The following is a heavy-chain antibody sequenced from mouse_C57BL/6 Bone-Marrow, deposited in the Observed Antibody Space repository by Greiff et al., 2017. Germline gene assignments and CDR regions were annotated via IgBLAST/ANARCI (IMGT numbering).Heavy chain of an antibody. CDR1: GFTFSSYT. Sequence: VQLKESGGGLVKPGGSLKLSCAASGFTFSSYTMSWVRQTPEKRLEWVATISGGGGNTYYPDSVKGRFTISRDNAKNTLYLQMSSLRSEDTALYYCARNMITTTDFDYWGQGTTLTVSS. CDR3: ARNMITTTDFDY. J-gene: IGHJ2*01. CDR2: ISGGGGNT. V-gene: IGHV5-9*01. D-gene: IGHD2-4*01.